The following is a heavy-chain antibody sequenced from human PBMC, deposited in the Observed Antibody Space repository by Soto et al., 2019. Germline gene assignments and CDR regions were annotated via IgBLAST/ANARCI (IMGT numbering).Heavy chain of an antibody. Sequence: GGSLRLSCAASGFTFSSYGMHWVRQAPGKGLKWVAVISYDGSNKYYADSVKGRFTISRDNSKNTMYLQTNSLRAEDRVVYYCAKGSGIVVVIALGYWGHGTAVT. CDR2: ISYDGSNK. V-gene: IGHV3-30*18. CDR1: GFTFSSYG. J-gene: IGHJ4*01. CDR3: AKGSGIVVVIALGY. D-gene: IGHD2-21*01.